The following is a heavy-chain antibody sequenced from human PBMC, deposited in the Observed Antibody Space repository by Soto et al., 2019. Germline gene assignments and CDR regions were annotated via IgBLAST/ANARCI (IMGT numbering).Heavy chain of an antibody. J-gene: IGHJ1*01. CDR1: GYTFTIYY. V-gene: IGHV1-46*01. Sequence: QVQLVQSGAEVKKPGASVKVSCKASGYTFTIYYMHWVRQAPGQGLEWMGIINPSGGSTSYAQKFQGRVTMTRYTSTSTVYMELSSLPSEDTAVYYCAWDLVGATLWGQGSLVTVSS. CDR2: INPSGGST. D-gene: IGHD1-26*01. CDR3: AWDLVGATL.